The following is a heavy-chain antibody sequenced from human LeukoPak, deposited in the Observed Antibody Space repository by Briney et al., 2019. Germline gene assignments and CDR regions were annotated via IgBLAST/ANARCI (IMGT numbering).Heavy chain of an antibody. D-gene: IGHD3-10*01. CDR3: AKLGNFASGSYSD. Sequence: GGSLRLSCAASGFTFSSFDMSWVRQAPGKGLEWVSTTSDSGGYTYYADSVKGRFTITRDNSKNTLYLNMNSLRADDTAVYYCAKLGNFASGSYSDWGQGTLVTVSS. CDR2: TSDSGGYT. J-gene: IGHJ4*02. V-gene: IGHV3-23*01. CDR1: GFTFSSFD.